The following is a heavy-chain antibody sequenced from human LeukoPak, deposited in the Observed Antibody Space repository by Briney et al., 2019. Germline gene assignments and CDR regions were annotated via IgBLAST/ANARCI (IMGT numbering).Heavy chain of an antibody. J-gene: IGHJ3*02. CDR2: IYSGGST. D-gene: IGHD3-3*01. CDR3: ARESWSDSVAFDI. CDR1: GFTFISFE. V-gene: IGHV3-66*01. Sequence: GGSLRLSCATSGFTFISFEMHWVRQAPGKGLEWVSLIYSGGSTYYADSVKGRFTISRDNFKNTLYLQMNSLRAEDTAMYYCARESWSDSVAFDIWGLGTMVIVSS.